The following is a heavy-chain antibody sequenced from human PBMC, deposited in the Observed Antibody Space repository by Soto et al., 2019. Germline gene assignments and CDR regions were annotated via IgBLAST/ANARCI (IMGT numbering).Heavy chain of an antibody. Sequence: QVQLVESGGGLVKPGGSLRLSCAASGFTFSDYYMSWIRQAPGKGLEWDSYISSSSSYTNYADAVKGRFTISRDNAKNSLYLQMNSLGAEDTAVYYCARDIGVLGYCSGGSCPTDWGQGTLVTVSS. CDR2: ISSSSSYT. J-gene: IGHJ4*02. V-gene: IGHV3-11*06. CDR1: GFTFSDYY. CDR3: ARDIGVLGYCSGGSCPTD. D-gene: IGHD2-15*01.